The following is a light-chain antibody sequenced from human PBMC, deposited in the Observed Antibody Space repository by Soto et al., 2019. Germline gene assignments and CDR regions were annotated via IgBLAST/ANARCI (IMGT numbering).Light chain of an antibody. CDR2: DVN. V-gene: IGLV2-11*01. J-gene: IGLJ3*02. CDR1: NSDVGSYGF. CDR3: CSNAGPYTFWV. Sequence: QSVLTQPRSVSGSPGQSVTISCTGTNSDVGSYGFVSWYQQQPGKAPKLLIYDVNKRSSGVPDRFSGSKSGNTASLTISGLQAEDDADYYCCSNAGPYTFWVFGGGTKLTVL.